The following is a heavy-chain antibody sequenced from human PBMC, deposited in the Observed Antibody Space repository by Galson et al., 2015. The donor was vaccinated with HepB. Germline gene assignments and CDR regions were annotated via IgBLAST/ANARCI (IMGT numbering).Heavy chain of an antibody. CDR3: ARDSSDYNYYYGMDV. V-gene: IGHV3-48*04. J-gene: IGHJ6*02. CDR1: GFTFSSYS. CDR2: ISSSSSTI. Sequence: SLRLSCAASGFTFSSYSMNWVRQAPGKGLEWVSYISSSSSTIYYADSVKGRFTISRDNAKNSLYLQMNSLGAEDTAVYYCARDSSDYNYYYGMDVWGQGTTVTVSS. D-gene: IGHD6-19*01.